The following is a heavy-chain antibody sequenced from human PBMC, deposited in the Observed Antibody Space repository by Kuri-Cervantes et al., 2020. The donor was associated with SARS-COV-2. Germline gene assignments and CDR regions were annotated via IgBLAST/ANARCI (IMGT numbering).Heavy chain of an antibody. CDR2: IYYSGST. V-gene: IGHV4-59*01. Sequence: SETLSLTCTVSGGSISSYYWSWIRQPPGKGLEWIGYIYYSGSTNYNPSLKSRVTISVDTSKNQFSLKLSSVTAAGTAVYYCAKDYSALYYYYYMDVWGKGTTVTVSS. J-gene: IGHJ6*03. CDR1: GGSISSYY. CDR3: AKDYSALYYYYYMDV. D-gene: IGHD2-15*01.